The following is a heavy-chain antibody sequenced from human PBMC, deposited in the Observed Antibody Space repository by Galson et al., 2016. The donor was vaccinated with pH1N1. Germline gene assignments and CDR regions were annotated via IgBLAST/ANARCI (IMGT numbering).Heavy chain of an antibody. CDR3: ARAKYDNLWGSYRLDY. CDR2: ASFRSQWHN. CDR1: GDSVSAKSVT. J-gene: IGHJ4*02. Sequence: CAISGDSVSAKSVTWNWIRQSPSKGLEWLGRASFRSQWHNDYAESLRGRLTVNADTSKNEFSLQLNSVTPEDTAVYYCARAKYDNLWGSYRLDYWGQGTLVTVSS. V-gene: IGHV6-1*01. D-gene: IGHD3-16*02.